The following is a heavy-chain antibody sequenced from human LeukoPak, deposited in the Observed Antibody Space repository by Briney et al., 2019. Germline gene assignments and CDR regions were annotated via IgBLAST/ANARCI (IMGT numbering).Heavy chain of an antibody. CDR3: ARSRFLEWLSDAFDI. Sequence: GGSLRLSCAASGFTFNTYSISWVRQAPGKGLEWVSYISSSGSAIYYADSVKGRFTISRDNAENSLYLQMNSLRDEDTAVYYCARSRFLEWLSDAFDIWGQGTMVTVSS. D-gene: IGHD3-3*01. CDR1: GFTFNTYS. V-gene: IGHV3-48*02. CDR2: ISSSGSAI. J-gene: IGHJ3*02.